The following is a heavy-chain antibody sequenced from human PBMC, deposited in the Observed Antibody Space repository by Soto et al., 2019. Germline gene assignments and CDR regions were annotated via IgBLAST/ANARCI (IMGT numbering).Heavy chain of an antibody. CDR3: ARAYSSGRRERLDY. CDR2: IRYDGSNR. CDR1: GFTFSNHG. J-gene: IGHJ4*02. V-gene: IGHV3-30*02. D-gene: IGHD3-22*01. Sequence: GGSLRLSCAASGFTFSNHGMHWVRQAPGKGLEWVALIRYDGSNRFYADSVRGRFTISRDISENTVFLQMNSLRAEDTAVYYCARAYSSGRRERLDYWGQGTLVTVSS.